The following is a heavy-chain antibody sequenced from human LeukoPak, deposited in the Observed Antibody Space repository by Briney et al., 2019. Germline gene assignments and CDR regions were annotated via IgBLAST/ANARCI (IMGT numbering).Heavy chain of an antibody. V-gene: IGHV3-30*03. J-gene: IGHJ4*02. D-gene: IGHD3-10*01. CDR2: ILYDGSNK. CDR1: GFTFSSYG. Sequence: GGSLRLSCAASGFTFSSYGMHWVRQAPGEGLEWVAAILYDGSNKYYADSVKGRFTISRDTSKNTLYLQMNSLKAEDTAVYDCARTNYYASGSCVYYFDYWGQGTLVTVSS. CDR3: ARTNYYASGSCVYYFDY.